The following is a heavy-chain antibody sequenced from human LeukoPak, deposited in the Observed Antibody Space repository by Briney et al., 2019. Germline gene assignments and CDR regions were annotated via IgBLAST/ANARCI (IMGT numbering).Heavy chain of an antibody. CDR1: GYTFTSYY. CDR2: INPSGGST. J-gene: IGHJ5*02. D-gene: IGHD3-22*01. V-gene: IGHV1-46*01. Sequence: ASVKVSCKASGYTFTSYYMHWVRQAPGQGLEWMGIINPSGGSTSYAQKFQGRVTMTTDTSTSTAYMELRSLRSDDTAVYYCARDYYDSSGYYHPMGNSGRFDPWGQGTLVTVSS. CDR3: ARDYYDSSGYYHPMGNSGRFDP.